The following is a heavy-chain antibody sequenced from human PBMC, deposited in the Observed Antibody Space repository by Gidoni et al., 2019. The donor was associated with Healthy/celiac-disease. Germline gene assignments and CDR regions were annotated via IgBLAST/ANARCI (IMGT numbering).Heavy chain of an antibody. J-gene: IGHJ6*02. D-gene: IGHD3-22*01. Sequence: QVQLVESGGGVVQPGRSLIPSCAASGFTFSSYGMHWVRQAPGKGLEWVAVIWYDGSNKYYADSVKGRFTISRDNSKNTMYLQMNSLRAEDTAVYYCAREDSSGQYYYYYYGMDVWGQGTTVTVSS. CDR3: AREDSSGQYYYYYYGMDV. V-gene: IGHV3-33*01. CDR2: IWYDGSNK. CDR1: GFTFSSYG.